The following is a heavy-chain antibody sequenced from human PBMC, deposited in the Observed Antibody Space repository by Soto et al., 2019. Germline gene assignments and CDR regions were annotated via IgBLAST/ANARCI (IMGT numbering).Heavy chain of an antibody. CDR3: ASDDDYGDNGLDY. J-gene: IGHJ4*02. CDR1: GFTFGRHG. CDR2: IGSDGRRD. V-gene: IGHV3-33*01. Sequence: QVQLVESGGGVVQPGGSLRLSCAASGFTFGRHGMHWVRQAPGKGLEWVAVIGSDGRRDSYADSVKGRFTISRENGQNTLYLQMNSLRAEDTAVYYCASDDDYGDNGLDYGGQGTLVTVSS. D-gene: IGHD4-17*01.